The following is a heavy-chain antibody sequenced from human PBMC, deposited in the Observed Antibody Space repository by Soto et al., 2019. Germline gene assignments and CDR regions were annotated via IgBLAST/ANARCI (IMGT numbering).Heavy chain of an antibody. CDR3: AHSKTSGTRYYLDY. CDR1: GFSLSTTRVG. V-gene: IGHV2-5*02. Sequence: QITLKESGPMLVKPTQTLTLTCTFSGFSLSTTRVGVGWIRQPPGEALEWLALLYWDDDKLYSPSLKRRLTINKDTSKHQSVLTLTNMDPVDTATYYCAHSKTSGTRYYLDYWGQGTLVTVSS. J-gene: IGHJ4*02. CDR2: LYWDDDK.